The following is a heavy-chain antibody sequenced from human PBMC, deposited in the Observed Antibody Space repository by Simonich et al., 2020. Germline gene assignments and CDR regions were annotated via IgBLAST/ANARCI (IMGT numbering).Heavy chain of an antibody. D-gene: IGHD3-10*01. J-gene: IGHJ4*02. CDR2: IKQAGSEK. V-gene: IGHV3-7*01. CDR1: GFTFSRYW. Sequence: EVQLVESGGGLVQPGGSLRLSCAASGFTFSRYWMGWVRQAPGKGLEWGANIKQAGSEKYYVDSVKGRFTISRDNAKNSLYLQMNSLRAEDTAVYYCARDREVYGSGSYYNYWGQGTLVTVSS. CDR3: ARDREVYGSGSYYNY.